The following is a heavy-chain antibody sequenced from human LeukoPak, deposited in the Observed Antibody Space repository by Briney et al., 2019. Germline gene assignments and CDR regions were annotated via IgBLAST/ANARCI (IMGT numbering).Heavy chain of an antibody. V-gene: IGHV3-23*01. Sequence: GGSLRLSCAASGFTVSSNYMSWVRQAPGKGLEWVSAISRSGGSTYYADSVKGRFTISRDNSKNTLYLQMNSLRGEDTAVYYCARAEGYCSGGSCTNYYYYGLDVWGQGTTATVSS. CDR3: ARAEGYCSGGSCTNYYYYGLDV. J-gene: IGHJ6*02. D-gene: IGHD2-15*01. CDR1: GFTVSSNY. CDR2: ISRSGGST.